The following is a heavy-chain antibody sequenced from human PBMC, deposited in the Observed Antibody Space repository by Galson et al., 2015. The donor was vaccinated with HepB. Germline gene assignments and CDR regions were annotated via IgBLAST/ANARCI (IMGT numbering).Heavy chain of an antibody. CDR1: GYTFTGYY. CDR3: ARARVVRGARNWFDP. V-gene: IGHV1-2*02. Sequence: SVKVSCKASGYTFTGYYMHWVRQAPGQGLEWMGWINPNSGGTNYAQKFQGRVTMTRDTSISTAYMELSRLRSDDTAVYYCARARVVRGARNWFDPWGQGTLVTVSS. CDR2: INPNSGGT. D-gene: IGHD3-10*01. J-gene: IGHJ5*02.